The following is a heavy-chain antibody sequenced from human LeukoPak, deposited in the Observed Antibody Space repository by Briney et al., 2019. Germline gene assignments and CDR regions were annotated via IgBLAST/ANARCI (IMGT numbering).Heavy chain of an antibody. CDR1: VGSIISYY. CDR3: ARKGYSYAYYYMDV. Sequence: PSETLSLTCTVSVGSIISYYWSWIRQPPGKGLAGIGYIYYSGSTNYNPSLNSRVTISVDTSKNQFSLKLSSVTAADTAVYYCARKGYSYAYYYMDVWGKGTTVTVSS. CDR2: IYYSGST. V-gene: IGHV4-59*01. J-gene: IGHJ6*03. D-gene: IGHD5-18*01.